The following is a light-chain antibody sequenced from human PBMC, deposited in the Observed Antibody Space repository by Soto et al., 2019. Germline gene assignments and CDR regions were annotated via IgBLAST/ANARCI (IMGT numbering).Light chain of an antibody. J-gene: IGLJ1*01. CDR1: SSDVGGYDY. V-gene: IGLV2-14*01. CDR2: KVS. CDR3: SSYTSSTARV. Sequence: QSVLAQPASVSGSPGQSITISCTGTSSDVGGYDYVSWYQHHPGKAPKLMIYKVSNRPSGVSNRFSGSKSGNTASLTISGVQAEDEADYYCSSYTSSTARVFGTGTKGTAL.